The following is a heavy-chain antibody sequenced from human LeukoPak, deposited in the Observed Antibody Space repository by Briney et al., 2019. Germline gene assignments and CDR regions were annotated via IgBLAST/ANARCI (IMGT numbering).Heavy chain of an antibody. CDR3: ARGRRAHPVDY. CDR1: GYTFTSYD. CDR2: MNSNSGNT. V-gene: IGHV1-8*03. J-gene: IGHJ4*02. Sequence: ASVKVSCKASGYTFTSYDINWVRQATGQGLEWMGWMNSNSGNTGYAQKFQGRVTITRNTSISTAYMELSSLRSEDTAVYYCARGRRAHPVDYWGQGTLVTVSS.